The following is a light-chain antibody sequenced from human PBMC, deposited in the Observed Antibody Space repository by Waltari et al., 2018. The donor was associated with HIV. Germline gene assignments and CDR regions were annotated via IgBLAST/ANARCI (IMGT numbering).Light chain of an antibody. J-gene: IGLJ2*01. CDR1: SSDVGGYTY. Sequence: QSALTQPPHASGSPGQSVTLSCTGTSSDVGGYTYVSWPQQHPGKAPKRMIYDVIKRPSGVPDRFSGSKSGNTASLTVSGLQPEDEADYYCSSHAGSKVVFGGGTRLTVL. CDR2: DVI. CDR3: SSHAGSKVV. V-gene: IGLV2-8*01.